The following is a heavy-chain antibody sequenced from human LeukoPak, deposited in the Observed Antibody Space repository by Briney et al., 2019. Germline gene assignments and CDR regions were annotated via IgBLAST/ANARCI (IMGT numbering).Heavy chain of an antibody. CDR2: IYYSGST. CDR3: ATGSVAGTNDY. D-gene: IGHD6-19*01. V-gene: IGHV4-59*08. Sequence: SETLSLTCTVSDGSISSYYWSWIRQPPGKGLEWIGYIYYSGSTNYDPSLKSRVTISVDTSKNQFSLKLSSVTAADTAVYYCATGSVAGTNDYWGQGTLVTVSS. CDR1: DGSISSYY. J-gene: IGHJ4*02.